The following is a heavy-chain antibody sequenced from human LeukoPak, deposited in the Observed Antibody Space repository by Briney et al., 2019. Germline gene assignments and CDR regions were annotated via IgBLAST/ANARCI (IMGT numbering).Heavy chain of an antibody. D-gene: IGHD3-9*01. CDR1: GGSISSSSYY. CDR2: IYYSGST. CDR3: AAGDILTGYYPRWFDP. V-gene: IGHV4-39*07. Sequence: SETLSLTCTVSGGSISSSSYYWGWIRQPPGKGLEWIGSIYYSGSTYYNPSLKSRVTISVDTSKNQFSLKLSSVTAADTAVYYCAAGDILTGYYPRWFDPWGQGTLVTVSS. J-gene: IGHJ5*02.